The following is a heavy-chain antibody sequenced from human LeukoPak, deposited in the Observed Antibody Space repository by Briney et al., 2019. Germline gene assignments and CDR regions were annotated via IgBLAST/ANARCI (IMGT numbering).Heavy chain of an antibody. CDR1: GYTFISYY. J-gene: IGHJ4*02. CDR3: ARWRGFSYGSYYFDY. V-gene: IGHV1-46*01. CDR2: INPSGGVT. Sequence: ASVKVSCKASGYTFISYYIHWVRQAPGQGLDWMGMINPSGGVTSYAQKFQGRVTMTRDTSTSTVFMELSSLTSEDTAVYYCARWRGFSYGSYYFDYWGQGTLVTVSS. D-gene: IGHD5-18*01.